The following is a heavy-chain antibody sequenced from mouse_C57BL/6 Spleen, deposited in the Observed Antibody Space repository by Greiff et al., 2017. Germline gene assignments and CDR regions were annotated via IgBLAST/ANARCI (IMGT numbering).Heavy chain of an antibody. CDR3: SIYYYGSSFVDYAMDY. CDR1: GYTFTSYW. Sequence: QVPLQQPGAELVMPGASVKLSCKASGYTFTSYWMHWVKQRPGQGLEWIGEIDPSDRYTNYNQKFKGKSTLPVDKSSSTAYIQLSSLTSDDSAVYYCSIYYYGSSFVDYAMDYWGQGTSVTFSS. J-gene: IGHJ4*01. CDR2: IDPSDRYT. D-gene: IGHD1-1*01. V-gene: IGHV1-69*01.